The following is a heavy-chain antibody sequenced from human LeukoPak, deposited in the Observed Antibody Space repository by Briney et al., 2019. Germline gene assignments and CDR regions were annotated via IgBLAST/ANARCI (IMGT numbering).Heavy chain of an antibody. V-gene: IGHV3-7*01. Sequence: GGSLRLSCAVSGFTFSNYWMSWVRQAPGKGLEWMANIKQDGSEKYYVDSAKGRFTISRDNAKNTLYLQMNSLRAEDTAVYYCARSDIVTLYGMDVWGQGTTVTVSS. D-gene: IGHD5-12*01. J-gene: IGHJ6*02. CDR3: ARSDIVTLYGMDV. CDR1: GFTFSNYW. CDR2: IKQDGSEK.